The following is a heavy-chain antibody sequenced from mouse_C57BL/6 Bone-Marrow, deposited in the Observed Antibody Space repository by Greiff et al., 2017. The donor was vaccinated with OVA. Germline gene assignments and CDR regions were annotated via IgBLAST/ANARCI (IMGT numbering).Heavy chain of an antibody. CDR2: IYPGDGDT. J-gene: IGHJ2*01. D-gene: IGHD1-1*01. CDR3: ARALRSYFDYWGQGTTLTASYFDY. CDR1: GYAFSSSW. V-gene: IGHV1-82*01. Sequence: QVQLQQSGPELVKPGASVKISCKASGYAFSSSWMNWVKQRPGKGLEWIGRIYPGDGDTNYNGKFKGKATLTADKSSSTAYMQLSSLTSEDSAVYFCARALRSYFDYWGQGTTLTASYFDYWGQGTTLTVSS.